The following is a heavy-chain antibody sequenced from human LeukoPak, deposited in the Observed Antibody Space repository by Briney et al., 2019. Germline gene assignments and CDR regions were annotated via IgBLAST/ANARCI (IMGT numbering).Heavy chain of an antibody. J-gene: IGHJ3*02. CDR3: ARVSANYDFWSGYFWGAFDI. V-gene: IGHV1-8*02. D-gene: IGHD3-3*01. Sequence: GASVKVSCKASGYTFTSYDINWVRQATGQGLEWMGWMNPNSGNTGYAQKFQGRVTMTRDMSTSTVYMELSSLRSEDTAVYYCARVSANYDFWSGYFWGAFDIWGQGTMVTVSS. CDR1: GYTFTSYD. CDR2: MNPNSGNT.